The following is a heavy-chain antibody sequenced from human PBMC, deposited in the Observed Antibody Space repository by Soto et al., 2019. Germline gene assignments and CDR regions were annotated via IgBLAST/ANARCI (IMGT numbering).Heavy chain of an antibody. Sequence: GESLKISCQCSGYTFSNFWIAWVRQLPGKGLEWMGIIYPGDYETRYSPSFHGKVTISADRSIGTTYLQWSSLEASDSAFYFCARSPRSSPYFDYWGQGALVTVSS. D-gene: IGHD6-13*01. CDR2: IYPGDYET. V-gene: IGHV5-51*01. CDR1: GYTFSNFW. CDR3: ARSPRSSPYFDY. J-gene: IGHJ4*02.